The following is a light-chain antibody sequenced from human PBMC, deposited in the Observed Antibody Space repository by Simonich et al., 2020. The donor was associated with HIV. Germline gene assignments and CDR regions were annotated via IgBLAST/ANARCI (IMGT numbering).Light chain of an antibody. CDR3: QQYYTYPRT. Sequence: AIRVTQSPSSLSASTGDRVTITCRASQGISNYLAWYQQKPGKAPKLLIYAASTLQSGVPSRFSGRGSGTDFTLTISCLQSEDFATYCCQQYYTYPRTFGQGTKVEIK. V-gene: IGKV1-8*01. J-gene: IGKJ1*01. CDR2: AAS. CDR1: QGISNY.